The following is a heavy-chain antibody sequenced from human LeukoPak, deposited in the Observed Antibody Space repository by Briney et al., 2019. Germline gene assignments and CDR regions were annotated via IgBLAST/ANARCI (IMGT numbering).Heavy chain of an antibody. CDR2: IKQDGSEK. Sequence: PGESLRLSCAASGFTFSSYWMSWVRQAPGKGLEWVANIKQDGSEKYYVDSVKGRFTISRDNAKNSLYLQMNSLRAEDTAVYYCAREVIGSGYSYGLYWGQGTLVTVSS. D-gene: IGHD5-18*01. CDR1: GFTFSSYW. J-gene: IGHJ4*02. V-gene: IGHV3-7*01. CDR3: AREVIGSGYSYGLY.